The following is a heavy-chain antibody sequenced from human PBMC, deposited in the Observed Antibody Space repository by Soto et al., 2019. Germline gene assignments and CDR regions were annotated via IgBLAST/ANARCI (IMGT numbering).Heavy chain of an antibody. J-gene: IGHJ4*02. CDR3: ASLSADNWGSDFDY. D-gene: IGHD7-27*01. Sequence: SETLSLTCTVSGGSISSYYWSWIRQPPGKGLEWIGYIYYSGSTNYNPSLKSRVTISVDTSKNQFSLKLSSVTAADTAVYSCASLSADNWGSDFDYWGQGTLVTVSS. V-gene: IGHV4-59*01. CDR1: GGSISSYY. CDR2: IYYSGST.